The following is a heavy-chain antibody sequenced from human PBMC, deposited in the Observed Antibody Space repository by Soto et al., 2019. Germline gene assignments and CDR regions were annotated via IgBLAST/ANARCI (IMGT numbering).Heavy chain of an antibody. CDR3: AKTYGSGSQFWFDP. CDR1: GFTFSSYA. V-gene: IGHV3-23*01. CDR2: ISGSGGST. Sequence: GGSLRLSCAASGFTFSSYAMSWVRQAPGKGLEWVSTISGSGGSTYYADSVKGRFTISRDNSKNTLFLQMNGLRAEDTAVYYCAKTYGSGSQFWFDPWGQGTLVTVSS. D-gene: IGHD3-10*01. J-gene: IGHJ5*02.